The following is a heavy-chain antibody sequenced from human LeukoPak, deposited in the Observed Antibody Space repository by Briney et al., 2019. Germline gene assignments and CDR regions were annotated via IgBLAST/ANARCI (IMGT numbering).Heavy chain of an antibody. D-gene: IGHD4-17*01. Sequence: SETLSLTCTVSGGSISSYYWSWIRQHPGKGLEWLGYIYYSGSTYYHPSLKSRVTISVDTSKNQFSLKLSSVTAADTAVYYCARVYGDYGYWVFDYWGQGTLVTVSS. CDR1: GGSISSYY. V-gene: IGHV4-59*06. J-gene: IGHJ4*02. CDR2: IYYSGST. CDR3: ARVYGDYGYWVFDY.